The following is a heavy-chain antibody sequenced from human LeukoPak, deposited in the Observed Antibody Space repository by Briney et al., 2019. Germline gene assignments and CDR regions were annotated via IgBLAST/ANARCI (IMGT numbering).Heavy chain of an antibody. D-gene: IGHD1-1*01. CDR1: QFTFNGSW. Sequence: PGGSLRLSCADSQFTFNGSWMNWVRHAPGKGLEWVANMDPTGSQKRYVDSVKGRFTNSKDNPGTSLYLDMHSLRAEDTAIYYCAIWTSGNYWGQGTLVTVSS. CDR2: MDPTGSQK. V-gene: IGHV3-7*01. CDR3: AIWTSGNY. J-gene: IGHJ4*02.